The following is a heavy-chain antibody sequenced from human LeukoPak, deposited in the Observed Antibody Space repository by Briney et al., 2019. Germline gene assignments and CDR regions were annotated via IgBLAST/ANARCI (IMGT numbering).Heavy chain of an antibody. CDR2: IKSKADGGTT. CDR3: TTFTMVRARYGMDV. V-gene: IGHV3-15*01. J-gene: IGHJ6*02. CDR1: GFTFSNAW. Sequence: GGSLRLSCAASGFTFSNAWMSWVRQAPGKGLEWVGRIKSKADGGTTDYAAPVKGRFTISRDDSKNTLYLQMNSLKTEDTAVYYCTTFTMVRARYGMDVWGQGTTVTVSS. D-gene: IGHD3-10*01.